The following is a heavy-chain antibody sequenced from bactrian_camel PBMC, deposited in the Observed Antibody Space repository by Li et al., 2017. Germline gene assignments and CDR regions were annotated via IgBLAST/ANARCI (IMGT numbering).Heavy chain of an antibody. D-gene: IGHD3*01. CDR2: IYTGDGIT. Sequence: VQLVESGGGSVQAGGSLRLSCAPSGYTDSTNIITWFRQAPGKEREGVAGIYTGDGITAYADSVKDRFSISQDNAEKTVFLQMNSLKIEDTAVYYCALGSSRQATMTARGKGTQVTVS. V-gene: IGHV3S40*01. J-gene: IGHJ4*01. CDR1: GYTDSTNI.